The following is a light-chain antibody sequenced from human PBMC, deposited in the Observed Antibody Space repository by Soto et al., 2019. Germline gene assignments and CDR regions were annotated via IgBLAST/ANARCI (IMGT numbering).Light chain of an antibody. V-gene: IGKV3-20*01. CDR3: QQYGSSPLT. Sequence: EIVLTQSPGTLSLSPGERATLSCRASQSVSSSYLAWYQQKPGQAPRLLIYGASSRATGIPDRFSGSGSGTDFPLTISRLEPEDFAVSFCQQYGSSPLTFGGGTKVEIK. J-gene: IGKJ4*01. CDR1: QSVSSSY. CDR2: GAS.